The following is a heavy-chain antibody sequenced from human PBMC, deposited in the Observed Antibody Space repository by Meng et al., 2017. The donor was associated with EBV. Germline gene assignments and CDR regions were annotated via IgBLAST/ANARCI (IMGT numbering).Heavy chain of an antibody. CDR1: GFTFSSYA. CDR2: ISGSGGST. D-gene: IGHD5-18*01. Sequence: EVQLLESGGGLVQPGGFLRLSCAASGFTFSSYAMSWVRQAPGKGLEWVSAISGSGGSTYYADSVKGRFTISRDNSKNTPYLQMNSLRAEDTAVYYCAKNVDTAMVVDYWGQGTLVTVSS. V-gene: IGHV3-23*01. CDR3: AKNVDTAMVVDY. J-gene: IGHJ4*02.